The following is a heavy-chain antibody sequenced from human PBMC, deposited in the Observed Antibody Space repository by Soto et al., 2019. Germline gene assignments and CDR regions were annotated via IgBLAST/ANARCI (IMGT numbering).Heavy chain of an antibody. J-gene: IGHJ6*03. CDR1: GGSFSGYY. CDR2: INHSGST. CDR3: ARGQYSPPYYYYYFMDF. Sequence: SETLSLTCAVYGGSFSGYYWSWIRQPPGKGLEWIGEINHSGSTNYNPSLKSRVTISVDTSKNQFSLKLSSVTAADAAVYYCARGQYSPPYYYYYFMDFWGKGSTVTVSS. D-gene: IGHD6-6*01. V-gene: IGHV4-34*01.